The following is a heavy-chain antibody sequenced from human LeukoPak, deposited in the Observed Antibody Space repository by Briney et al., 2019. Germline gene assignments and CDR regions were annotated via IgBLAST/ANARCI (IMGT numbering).Heavy chain of an antibody. CDR2: INPNSGGT. V-gene: IGHV1-2*02. Sequence: ASVKVSCKASGYTFTGYYMHWVRQAPGQGLEWMGWINPNSGGTNYAQKFQGRVTMTRDTSISTAYMELSRLRSDDTAVYYCARDIAVATPQFHYYYYGMDVWGQGTTVTVSS. CDR1: GYTFTGYY. CDR3: ARDIAVATPQFHYYYYGMDV. J-gene: IGHJ6*02. D-gene: IGHD6-19*01.